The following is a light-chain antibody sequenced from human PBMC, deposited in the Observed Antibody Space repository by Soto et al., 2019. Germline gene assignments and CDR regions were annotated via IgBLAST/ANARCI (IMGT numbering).Light chain of an antibody. CDR3: SSYTTSGTLV. V-gene: IGLV2-14*01. Sequence: QSALTQPASVSGSPGQSITISCTGTISDVGAYNYVSWYQQRPGKAPKLMIHEVTNRPSGVSLRFSGSKSGNTASLTISGLQAEDETDYYCSSYTTSGTLVFGGGTKLTVL. J-gene: IGLJ3*02. CDR2: EVT. CDR1: ISDVGAYNY.